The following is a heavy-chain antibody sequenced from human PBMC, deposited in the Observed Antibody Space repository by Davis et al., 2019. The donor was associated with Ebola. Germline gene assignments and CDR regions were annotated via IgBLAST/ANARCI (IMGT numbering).Heavy chain of an antibody. Sequence: GESLKISCAASGFTFSSYWMSWVRQAPGKGLEWVANIKQDGSEKYYVDSVKGRFTISRDNDKNSLYLQMNSLRAEDTAVYYCARDRDVTSDWYLDCWGQGTLVTVST. D-gene: IGHD6-19*01. J-gene: IGHJ4*02. V-gene: IGHV3-7*01. CDR2: IKQDGSEK. CDR3: ARDRDVTSDWYLDC. CDR1: GFTFSSYW.